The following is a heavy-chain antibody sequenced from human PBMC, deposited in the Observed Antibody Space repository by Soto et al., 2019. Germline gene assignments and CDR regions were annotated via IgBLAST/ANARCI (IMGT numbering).Heavy chain of an antibody. V-gene: IGHV3-23*01. CDR1: GFTFSSYA. Sequence: GGSLRLSCAASGFTFSSYAMSWVRQAPGKGLEWVSAISGSGGSTYYADSVKGRFTISRDNSKNTLYLQMNSLRAEDTAVYYCAEDRTISRYNWFDPWGQGTLVTVSS. J-gene: IGHJ5*02. D-gene: IGHD3-3*01. CDR2: ISGSGGST. CDR3: AEDRTISRYNWFDP.